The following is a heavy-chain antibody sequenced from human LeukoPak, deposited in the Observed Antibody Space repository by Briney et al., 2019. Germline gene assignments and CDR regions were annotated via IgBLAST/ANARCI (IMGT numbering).Heavy chain of an antibody. V-gene: IGHV3-21*01. D-gene: IGHD5-18*01. Sequence: GGSLRLSCAASGFTFSSYSMNWVRQAPGKGLEWVSSISSSSSCIYYADSVKGRFTISRDNAKNSLYLQMNSLRAEDTAVYYCARTSDTAMVTSLDYWGQGTLVTVSS. CDR2: ISSSSSCI. CDR1: GFTFSSYS. CDR3: ARTSDTAMVTSLDY. J-gene: IGHJ4*02.